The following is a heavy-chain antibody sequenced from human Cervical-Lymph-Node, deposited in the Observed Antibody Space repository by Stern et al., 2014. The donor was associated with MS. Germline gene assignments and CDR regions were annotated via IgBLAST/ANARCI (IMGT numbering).Heavy chain of an antibody. CDR1: GFTFSDNY. Sequence: VQLVESGGDLVKPGGSLRLSCAASGFTFSDNYMSWIRQAPGKGLEWISYISSSGNSIYYADSVKGRFTISRDNAENSLDLQMNSLRAEDTAVYYCARGFHDSSGYPLFSYWGQGTLVTVSS. J-gene: IGHJ4*02. V-gene: IGHV3-11*01. D-gene: IGHD3-22*01. CDR3: ARGFHDSSGYPLFSY. CDR2: ISSSGNSI.